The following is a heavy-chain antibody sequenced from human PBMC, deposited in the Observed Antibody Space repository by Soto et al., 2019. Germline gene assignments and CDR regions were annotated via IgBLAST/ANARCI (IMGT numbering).Heavy chain of an antibody. V-gene: IGHV1-2*02. CDR2: INPDTGGA. Sequence: QVQLVQSGAEMKKPGASVKVSCKSSGYTFSDYYIHWVRQAPGQGLEWMGWINPDTGGANYAQNFQGRVTMTRETAVSTAYMELSRLTSGDTAVYYCARRGSASGRDWFDPWGQGALVTVSS. CDR3: ARRGSASGRDWFDP. CDR1: GYTFSDYY. D-gene: IGHD3-10*01. J-gene: IGHJ5*02.